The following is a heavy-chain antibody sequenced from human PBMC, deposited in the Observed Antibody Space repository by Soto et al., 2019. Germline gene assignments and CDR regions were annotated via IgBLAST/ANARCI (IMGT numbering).Heavy chain of an antibody. CDR2: IHYSGST. V-gene: IGHV4-59*01. Sequence: QVQLQESGPGLVKPSETLSLTCTVSGGYITTYYLSWIRQSPGRGLEWIGFIHYSGSTSYNPSLRSRVSISVDTSKNQISLKVFYVTAADTAVYYCARESRGSSLVVEGFAPWGQGTLVTVSS. D-gene: IGHD3-22*01. CDR1: GGYITTYY. CDR3: ARESRGSSLVVEGFAP. J-gene: IGHJ5*02.